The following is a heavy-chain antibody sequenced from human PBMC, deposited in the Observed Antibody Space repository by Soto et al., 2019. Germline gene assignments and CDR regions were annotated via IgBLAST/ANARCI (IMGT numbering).Heavy chain of an antibody. V-gene: IGHV1-8*01. Sequence: ASVKVSCKASGYTFTSYDINWVRQATGQGLEWMGWMNPNSGNTGYAQKFQGRVTMTRNTSISTAYMELSSLRSEDTAVYYCARGSDHDYGDYVSRFDPWGQGTLVTVSS. D-gene: IGHD4-17*01. CDR1: GYTFTSYD. CDR3: ARGSDHDYGDYVSRFDP. J-gene: IGHJ5*02. CDR2: MNPNSGNT.